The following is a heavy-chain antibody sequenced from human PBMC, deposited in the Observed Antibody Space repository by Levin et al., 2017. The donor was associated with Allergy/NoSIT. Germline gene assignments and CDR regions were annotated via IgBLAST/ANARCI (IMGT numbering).Heavy chain of an antibody. J-gene: IGHJ6*02. CDR3: ARGNYYGLDV. Sequence: PGGSLRLSCAASGFTFSSYAMHWVRQPPGKGLEWVSRLHTDGSGTTYADSVKGRFTISRDNAKNTLHLQMSSLRAEDTAVYYCARGNYYGLDVWGQGTTVTVSS. CDR1: GFTFSSYA. D-gene: IGHD3-10*01. CDR2: LHTDGSGT. V-gene: IGHV3-74*03.